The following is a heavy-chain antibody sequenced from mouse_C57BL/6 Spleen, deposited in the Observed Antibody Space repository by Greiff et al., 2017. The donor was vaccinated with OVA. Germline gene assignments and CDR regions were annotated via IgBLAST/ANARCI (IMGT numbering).Heavy chain of an antibody. J-gene: IGHJ2*01. CDR2: INPGSGGT. CDR3: ARSGYGYDGFDY. D-gene: IGHD2-2*01. Sequence: QVQLKQSGAELVRPGTSVKVSCKASGYAFTNYLIEWVKQRPGQGLEWIGVINPGSGGTNYNEKFKGKATLTADKSSSTAYMQLSSLTSEDSAVYFCARSGYGYDGFDYWGQGTTLTVSS. CDR1: GYAFTNYL. V-gene: IGHV1-54*01.